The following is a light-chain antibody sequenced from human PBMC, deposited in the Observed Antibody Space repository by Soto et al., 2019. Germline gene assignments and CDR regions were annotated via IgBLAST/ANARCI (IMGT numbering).Light chain of an antibody. CDR3: QQYNSYSRT. CDR2: MAS. J-gene: IGKJ1*01. CDR1: QSISNW. V-gene: IGKV1-5*03. Sequence: DIQMTQSPSTLSASVGDRVTITCRASQSISNWLAWYQQKPGKAPKLLIHMASNLESGVPSRFSGSGSGTEFTLTISSLQPDDFATYYCQQYNSYSRTFGQGTKVEIK.